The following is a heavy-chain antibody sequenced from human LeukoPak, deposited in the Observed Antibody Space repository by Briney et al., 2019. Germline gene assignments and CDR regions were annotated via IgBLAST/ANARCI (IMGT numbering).Heavy chain of an antibody. J-gene: IGHJ4*02. CDR2: IYYSGST. Sequence: SETLSLTCTVSGGSISRYYWSWIRQPPGKGLEWIGYIYYSGSTNYNPSLKSRVTISVDTSKDQFSLKLSSVTAADTAVYYCARTWSGYYGWFDYWGQGTLVTVSS. CDR3: ARTWSGYYGWFDY. D-gene: IGHD3-3*01. CDR1: GGSISRYY. V-gene: IGHV4-59*08.